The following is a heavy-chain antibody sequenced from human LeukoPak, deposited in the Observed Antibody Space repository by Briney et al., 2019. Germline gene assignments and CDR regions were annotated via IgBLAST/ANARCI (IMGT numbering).Heavy chain of an antibody. CDR3: ARDTVGVTDY. J-gene: IGHJ4*02. CDR1: GFTFSSSW. CDR2: IKPDGSEK. D-gene: IGHD1-26*01. Sequence: PGGSLRLSCAASGFTFSSSWMSWVRQAPGKGLEWVTNIKPDGSEKYYVDSVKGRFTISRDNAKNSLYLQMNSLRADDTALYYCARDTVGVTDYWGQGTLVTVSS. V-gene: IGHV3-7*01.